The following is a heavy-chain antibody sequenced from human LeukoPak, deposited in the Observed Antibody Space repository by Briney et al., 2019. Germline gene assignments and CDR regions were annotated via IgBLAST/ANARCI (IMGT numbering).Heavy chain of an antibody. CDR3: AREGQPLASSGYGPFDY. D-gene: IGHD3-22*01. CDR1: GYTFTSYY. V-gene: IGHV1-46*01. J-gene: IGHJ4*02. Sequence: ASVKVSCKASGYTFTSYYMHWVRQAPGQGLEWMGIINPSGGRTSSAQKFQGRVTMTTDMSTSTVYMELSSLRSEDTAVYYCAREGQPLASSGYGPFDYWGQGTLVTVSS. CDR2: INPSGGRT.